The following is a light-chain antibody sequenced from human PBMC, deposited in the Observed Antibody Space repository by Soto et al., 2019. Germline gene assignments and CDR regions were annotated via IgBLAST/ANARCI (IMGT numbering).Light chain of an antibody. CDR3: QQLNSYPLT. V-gene: IGKV1-9*01. CDR1: QGISSY. J-gene: IGKJ4*01. CDR2: AAS. Sequence: QLTQSPSSLSASVGDRVTITCRASQGISSYLAWNQQKQGKAPKLLIYAASTLQSGVPSRFIVSGSATDFTLTISSLQPEDFATYYCQQLNSYPLTFGGGTKVEIK.